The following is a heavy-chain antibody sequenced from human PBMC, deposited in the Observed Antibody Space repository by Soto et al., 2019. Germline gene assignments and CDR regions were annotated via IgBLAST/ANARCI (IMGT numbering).Heavy chain of an antibody. Sequence: GGSLRLSCAASGFTFSSYGMHWVRQVPGKGLEWVTFIWFDGSNRKYADSVKGRFTISRDNSQKTVYLQMDSLRVEDTAVYYCARDRVPYTYAFGRAFGIWGQGTMVTVSS. CDR1: GFTFSSYG. J-gene: IGHJ3*02. CDR3: ARDRVPYTYAFGRAFGI. CDR2: IWFDGSNR. V-gene: IGHV3-33*01. D-gene: IGHD2-2*01.